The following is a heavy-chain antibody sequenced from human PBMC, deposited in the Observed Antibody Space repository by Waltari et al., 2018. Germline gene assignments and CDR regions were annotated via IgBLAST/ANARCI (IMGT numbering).Heavy chain of an antibody. CDR3: ASIWFRELPTGRYYYMDV. V-gene: IGHV4-34*01. CDR1: GGSFSGYY. J-gene: IGHJ6*03. CDR2: INHSGST. D-gene: IGHD3-10*01. Sequence: QVQLQQWGAGLLKPSETLSLTCAVYGGSFSGYYWSWIRQPPGKGLEWIGEINHSGSTNYNPSLKSRVTISVDTSKNQFSLKLSSVTAADTAVYYCASIWFRELPTGRYYYMDVWGKGTTVTVSS.